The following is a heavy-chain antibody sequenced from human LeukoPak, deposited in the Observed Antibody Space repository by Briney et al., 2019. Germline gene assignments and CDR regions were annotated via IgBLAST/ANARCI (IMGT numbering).Heavy chain of an antibody. D-gene: IGHD3-22*01. CDR3: TTVEYYDSSGYRFDY. CDR1: GFTFSRDS. V-gene: IGHV3-15*01. CDR2: IKSKTDGGTT. Sequence: KAGGSLRLSCADPGFTFSRDSMNWGRQAPGKGLEWGGRIKSKTDGGTTDYAAPVKGRFTISRDDSKNTLYLQMNSLKTEDTAVYYCTTVEYYDSSGYRFDYWGQGTLVTVSS. J-gene: IGHJ4*02.